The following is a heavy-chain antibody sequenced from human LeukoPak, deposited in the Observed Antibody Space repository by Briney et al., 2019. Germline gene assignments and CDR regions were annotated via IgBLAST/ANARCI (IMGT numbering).Heavy chain of an antibody. CDR3: ARKRAGGNHFDY. CDR1: GCTFSSYA. CDR2: ISGSGAST. V-gene: IGHV3-23*01. J-gene: IGHJ4*02. D-gene: IGHD4-23*01. Sequence: PGASLILSCAASGCTFSSYAMTCVRQAPGKGLEWVSAISGSGASTYYADSVNGRFTISRDNSKNTVFLQMNSLRAEDTAVYYCARKRAGGNHFDYWGQGTLVTVSS.